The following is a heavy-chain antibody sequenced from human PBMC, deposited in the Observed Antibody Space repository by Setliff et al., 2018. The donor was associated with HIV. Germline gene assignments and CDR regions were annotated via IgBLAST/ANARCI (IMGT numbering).Heavy chain of an antibody. Sequence: GGSLRLSCAASGFPFSTYAMNWVRQAPGKGLEWVSAISDSGDNTYYADSVKGRFTVSRDNSRDTLYLQMNSLRVEDTAVYFCAKTIAALDYWGQGTLVTVSS. V-gene: IGHV3-23*01. CDR1: GFPFSTYA. CDR2: ISDSGDNT. D-gene: IGHD6-13*01. CDR3: AKTIAALDY. J-gene: IGHJ4*02.